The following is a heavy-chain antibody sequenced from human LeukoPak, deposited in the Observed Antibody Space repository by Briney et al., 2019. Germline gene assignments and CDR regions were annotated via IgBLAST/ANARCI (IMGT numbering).Heavy chain of an antibody. CDR3: ARGGYYDSSGYYYEDYYFDY. CDR2: IGTAGDT. Sequence: PGGSLRLSCAASGFTFSSYDMHWVRQATGKGLEWVSAIGTAGDTYYPGSVKGRFTISRENAKNSLCLQMNSLRAGDTAVYYCARGGYYDSSGYYYEDYYFDYWGQGTLVTVSS. D-gene: IGHD3-22*01. V-gene: IGHV3-13*01. CDR1: GFTFSSYD. J-gene: IGHJ4*02.